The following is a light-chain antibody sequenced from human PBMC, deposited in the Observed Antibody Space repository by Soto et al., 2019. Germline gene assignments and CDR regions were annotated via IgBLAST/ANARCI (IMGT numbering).Light chain of an antibody. V-gene: IGKV3-15*01. CDR3: QQYNNWPPIT. Sequence: EIGMTQSASTLSGSPGERATLSCRASQSVSSNLAWYQQKPVQAPRLLIYGASTRATGIPARLSGSGSGTEFTPTISSLQSEDFAVYYCQQYNNWPPITFGQGTRLEIK. J-gene: IGKJ5*01. CDR2: GAS. CDR1: QSVSSN.